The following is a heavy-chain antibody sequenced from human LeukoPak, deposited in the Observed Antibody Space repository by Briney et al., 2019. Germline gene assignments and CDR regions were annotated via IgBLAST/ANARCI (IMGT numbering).Heavy chain of an antibody. V-gene: IGHV1-69*13. D-gene: IGHD3-9*01. Sequence: ASVKVSRKASGGTFSSYAISWVRQAPGQGLEWMGGIIPIFGTANYAQKFQGRVTITADESTSTAYMELSSLRSEDTAVYYCARLYDILTGYFDYWGQGTLVTVSS. J-gene: IGHJ4*02. CDR2: IIPIFGTA. CDR3: ARLYDILTGYFDY. CDR1: GGTFSSYA.